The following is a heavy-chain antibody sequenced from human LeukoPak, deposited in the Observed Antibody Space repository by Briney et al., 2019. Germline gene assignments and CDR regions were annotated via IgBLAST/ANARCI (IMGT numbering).Heavy chain of an antibody. V-gene: IGHV4-31*03. CDR1: GGSISSGGYY. CDR2: IYYSGST. J-gene: IGHJ4*02. Sequence: SETLSLTCTVSGGSISSGGYYWSWIRQHPGKGLEWIGYIYYSGSTYYDPSLKSRVTISVDTSKNQFSLKLSSVTAADTAVYYRARRYCSSTSCYPLDCWGQGTLVTVSS. CDR3: ARRYCSSTSCYPLDC. D-gene: IGHD2-2*01.